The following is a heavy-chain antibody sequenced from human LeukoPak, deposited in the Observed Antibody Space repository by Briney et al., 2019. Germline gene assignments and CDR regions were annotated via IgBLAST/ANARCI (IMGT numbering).Heavy chain of an antibody. CDR1: GYTFTSYG. J-gene: IGHJ4*02. CDR3: ARWGRDFFSPFDY. D-gene: IGHD2/OR15-2a*01. Sequence: GASVKVSCKASGYTFTSYGISWVRQAPGQGLEWMGWISAYNGNTNYAQKFQGRVTMTTDTSTNTAYMELRSLTSDDTAVYYCARWGRDFFSPFDYWGQGTLVTVSS. V-gene: IGHV1-18*01. CDR2: ISAYNGNT.